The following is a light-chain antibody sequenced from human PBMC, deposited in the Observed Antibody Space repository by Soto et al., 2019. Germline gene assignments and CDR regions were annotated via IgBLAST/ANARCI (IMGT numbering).Light chain of an antibody. CDR1: KLGHKY. CDR3: QAWGSSTVV. CDR2: QDS. Sequence: SYELTQPPSVSVSPGQTATITCSGDKLGHKYACWYQQKPGQSPVLVIYQDSKRPSGIPERFSGSNSGNTATLTISGTQAMDEADYYCQAWGSSTVVFCGGTKVTVL. J-gene: IGLJ2*01. V-gene: IGLV3-1*01.